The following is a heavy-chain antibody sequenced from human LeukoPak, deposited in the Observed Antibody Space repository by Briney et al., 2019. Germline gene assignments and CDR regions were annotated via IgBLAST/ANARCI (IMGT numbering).Heavy chain of an antibody. J-gene: IGHJ3*02. CDR2: NYYSGSA. Sequence: PSQTLSLTCAVSGGSLSSYYWSWIRQPPGKGLEWSGDNYYSGSANYNTSLKSRVTISVDTSKNQFSLKLSSVTAADTAGYYCARHDGTRSSIVVVPAAMVPSDFYDAFDIWGQGTMVTVSS. D-gene: IGHD2-2*01. CDR1: GGSLSSYY. CDR3: ARHDGTRSSIVVVPAAMVPSDFYDAFDI. V-gene: IGHV4-59*08.